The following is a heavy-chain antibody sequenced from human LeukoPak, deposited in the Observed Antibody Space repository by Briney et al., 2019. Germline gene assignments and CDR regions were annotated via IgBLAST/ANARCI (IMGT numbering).Heavy chain of an antibody. J-gene: IGHJ3*01. CDR3: ARSSYSSSSSV. CDR1: GFTFSGFW. D-gene: IGHD6-6*01. V-gene: IGHV3-7*03. Sequence: GGSLRLSCAVSGFTFSGFWVSRSSQAPGKGLEWVASINSDGSEGYYADVVKGRFTISRDNAKNSLYLQINSLRAEDTAVYYCARSSYSSSSSVWGQGTMVTVSS. CDR2: INSDGSEG.